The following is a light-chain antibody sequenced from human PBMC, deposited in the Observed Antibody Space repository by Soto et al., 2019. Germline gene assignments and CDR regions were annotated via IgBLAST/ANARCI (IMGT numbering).Light chain of an antibody. V-gene: IGKV3-11*01. CDR1: QSVSSS. J-gene: IGKJ5*01. Sequence: EIVVTQSPATLTLSPGERATLSCRASQSVSSSLAWYQQKPGQAPRLLIYDASNRATGIPARFSGSGSGTDFTLTISSLEPEDFAVYYCQQHINWPVTFGQGTRLEIK. CDR2: DAS. CDR3: QQHINWPVT.